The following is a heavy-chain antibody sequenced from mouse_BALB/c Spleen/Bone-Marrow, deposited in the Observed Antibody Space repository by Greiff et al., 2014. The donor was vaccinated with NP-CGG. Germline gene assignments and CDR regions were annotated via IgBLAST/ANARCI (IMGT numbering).Heavy chain of an antibody. V-gene: IGHV1S56*01. CDR1: GYTFTSYY. CDR2: IYPGNVNT. J-gene: IGHJ4*01. Sequence: QVQLQQSGPELVKPGASVRISCKASGYTFTSYYIHWVEQRPGQGLEWIGWIYPGNVNTKYNEKFKGKAILTADKSSSTAYMQLSSLTSEDSAVYFCARDTMDYWGQGTSVTVSS. CDR3: ARDTMDY.